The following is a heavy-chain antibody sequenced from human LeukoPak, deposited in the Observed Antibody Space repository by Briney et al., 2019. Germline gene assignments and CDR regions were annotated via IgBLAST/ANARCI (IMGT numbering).Heavy chain of an antibody. CDR1: GFAFSSYS. D-gene: IGHD3-16*02. J-gene: IGHJ4*02. CDR3: ARADYVWGSYPLPDY. Sequence: GGSLRLSCAASGFAFSSYSMNWVRQAPGKGLEWVSSISSSSSYIYYADSVKGRFTISRDNAKNSLYLQMNSLRAEDTAVYYCARADYVWGSYPLPDYWGQGTLVTVSS. V-gene: IGHV3-21*01. CDR2: ISSSSSYI.